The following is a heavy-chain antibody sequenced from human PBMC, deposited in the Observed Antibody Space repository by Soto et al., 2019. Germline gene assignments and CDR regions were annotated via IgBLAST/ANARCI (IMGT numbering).Heavy chain of an antibody. CDR2: ISGSCGST. CDR3: AKGRAWYSSSRSSSQIKPNHNWFDP. J-gene: IGHJ5*02. CDR1: GFNFGSYA. D-gene: IGHD6-13*01. Sequence: GVSLRVSCAASGFNFGSYAMSCVRQAPGKGLESVSAISGSCGSTYYADSVKGRFTISRDXXKNTLYLQMNRLRAEDTSVYDCAKGRAWYSSSRSSSQIKPNHNWFDPWGQGTLVTVSS. V-gene: IGHV3-23*01.